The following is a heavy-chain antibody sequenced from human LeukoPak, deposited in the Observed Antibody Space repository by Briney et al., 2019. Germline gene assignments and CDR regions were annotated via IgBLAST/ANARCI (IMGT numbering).Heavy chain of an antibody. CDR1: RGTFTSYA. D-gene: IGHD6-13*01. Sequence: APLKASCKASRGTFTSYAISCVRQAPGHGLQGMGRISPILGIAHYAQNTQGRVTITSEKPSTPPNMELSSLRPDGTPLYHLARDSVDTIAAAGSDYWGQGTLVTVPS. V-gene: IGHV1-69*04. CDR3: ARDSVDTIAAAGSDY. J-gene: IGHJ4*02. CDR2: ISPILGIA.